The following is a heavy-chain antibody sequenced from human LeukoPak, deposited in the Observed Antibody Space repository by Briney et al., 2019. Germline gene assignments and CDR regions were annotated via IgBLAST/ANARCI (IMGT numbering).Heavy chain of an antibody. J-gene: IGHJ4*02. CDR3: ARDAFVRPPGSYFELRSFDY. D-gene: IGHD1-26*01. Sequence: ASVKVSCKASGGTFSNYDFTFTSYAITWVRQAPGQGLEWMGWISAYNGNTNYAQKLQGRVTMTTDTSTSTAYMELRSLRSDDTAVYYCARDAFVRPPGSYFELRSFDYWGQGTLVTVSS. CDR2: ISAYNGNT. CDR1: GGTFSNYDFTFTSYA. V-gene: IGHV1-18*01.